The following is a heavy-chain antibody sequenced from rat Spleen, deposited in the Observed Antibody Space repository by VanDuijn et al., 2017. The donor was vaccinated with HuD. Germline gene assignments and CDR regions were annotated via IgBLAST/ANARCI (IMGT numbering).Heavy chain of an antibody. D-gene: IGHD1-1*01. V-gene: IGHV5-58*01. CDR2: INPDGGST. CDR1: GFTFSSYW. Sequence: EVQLVETGGGLVQPGRSLKLSCVASGFTFSSYWMYWIRQAPGKGLEWVSSINPDGGSTYYPDSVKGRFTISRDNAENTVYLQMNSLRSEDTATYYCAKGGVGTTVVTDYYVMDAWGQGASVTVSS. J-gene: IGHJ4*01. CDR3: AKGGVGTTVVTDYYVMDA.